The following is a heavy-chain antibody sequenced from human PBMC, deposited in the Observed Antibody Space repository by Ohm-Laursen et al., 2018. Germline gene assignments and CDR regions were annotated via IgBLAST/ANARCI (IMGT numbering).Heavy chain of an antibody. V-gene: IGHV1-8*02. Sequence: ASVKVSCKASGYTFTGYYMHWVRQAPGQGLEWMGWINPNSGNTGYAQKFQGRVTMTRNTSISTAYMELSSLRSEDTAVYYCASGSGYYYYGMDVWGQGTTVTVSS. CDR2: INPNSGNT. CDR3: ASGSGYYYYGMDV. CDR1: GYTFTGYY. D-gene: IGHD3-3*01. J-gene: IGHJ6*02.